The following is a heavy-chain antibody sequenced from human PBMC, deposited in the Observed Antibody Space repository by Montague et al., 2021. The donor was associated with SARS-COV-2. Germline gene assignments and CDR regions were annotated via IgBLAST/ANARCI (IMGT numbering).Heavy chain of an antibody. Sequence: SETLSLTCTVSGGSIRSSSYYWGWIRQPPGKGLECVGSIHYSGSTXYNPPHKSRANIFVDTSKNQFFLMLSFVTAADTAVYYCARHCSTIFLGSMFDSWGQGTLVTVSS. D-gene: IGHD3-9*01. CDR3: ARHCSTIFLGSMFDS. CDR1: GGSIRSSSYY. J-gene: IGHJ4*02. V-gene: IGHV4-39*01. CDR2: IHYSGST.